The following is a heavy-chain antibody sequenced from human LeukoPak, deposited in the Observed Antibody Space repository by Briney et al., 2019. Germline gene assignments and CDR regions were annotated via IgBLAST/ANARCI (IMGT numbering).Heavy chain of an antibody. J-gene: IGHJ5*02. D-gene: IGHD1-7*01. Sequence: SETLSLTCTVSGGSISSYYWSWIRQPPGKGLEWIGYIYYSGSTNYNPSLKSRVTISVDTSKNQFSLKLSSVTAADTAVYYCARGEAMELPPLDPWGQGTLVTVSS. CDR3: ARGEAMELPPLDP. CDR2: IYYSGST. V-gene: IGHV4-59*01. CDR1: GGSISSYY.